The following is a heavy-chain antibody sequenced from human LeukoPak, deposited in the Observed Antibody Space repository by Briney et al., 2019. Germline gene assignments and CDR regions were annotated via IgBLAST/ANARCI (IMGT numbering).Heavy chain of an antibody. CDR1: GFTFSSYE. J-gene: IGHJ5*02. V-gene: IGHV3-48*03. D-gene: IGHD4-17*01. Sequence: GGSLRLSCAASGFTFSSYEMNWVRQAPGKGLEWVSYISSSGSTIYYADSVKGRFTISRDNAKNSLYLQMNSLRAEDTAVYYCARAREGDYDVGNWFDPWGQGTLVTVSS. CDR3: ARAREGDYDVGNWFDP. CDR2: ISSSGSTI.